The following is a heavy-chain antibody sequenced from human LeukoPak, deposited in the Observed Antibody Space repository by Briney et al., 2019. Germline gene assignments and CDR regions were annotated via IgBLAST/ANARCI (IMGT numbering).Heavy chain of an antibody. CDR3: AKDSGVYYYDSSGPEPYYFDY. D-gene: IGHD3-22*01. CDR1: GFTFSSYG. V-gene: IGHV3-30*18. J-gene: IGHJ4*02. CDR2: IWYGGSNK. Sequence: GRSLRLSCAASGFTFSSYGMHWVRQAPGKGLEWVAVIWYGGSNKYYADSVKGRFTISRDNSKNTQYLQMNSLRAEDTAVYYCAKDSGVYYYDSSGPEPYYFDYWGQGTLVTVSS.